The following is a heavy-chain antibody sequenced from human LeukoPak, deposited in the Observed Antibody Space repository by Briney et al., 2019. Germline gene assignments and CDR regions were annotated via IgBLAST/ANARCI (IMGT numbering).Heavy chain of an antibody. J-gene: IGHJ5*02. Sequence: PSETLSLTCAVYGGSFSGYYWSWIRQPPGKGLEWIGEINHSGSTNYNPSLKSRVTISVDTSKNQFSLKLSSVTAADTAVYYCARGAVLRFLEWKRYNWFDPWGQGTLVTVSS. V-gene: IGHV4-34*01. D-gene: IGHD3-3*01. CDR3: ARGAVLRFLEWKRYNWFDP. CDR2: INHSGST. CDR1: GGSFSGYY.